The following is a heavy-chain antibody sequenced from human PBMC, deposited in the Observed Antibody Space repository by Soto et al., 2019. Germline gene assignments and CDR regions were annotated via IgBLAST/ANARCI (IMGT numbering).Heavy chain of an antibody. V-gene: IGHV5-10-1*01. CDR2: IDPSDSYT. D-gene: IGHD6-13*01. Sequence: GESLKISCKGSGYSFTSYWISWVRQMPGKGLEWMGRIDPSDSYTNYSPSFQGHVTISADKSISTAYLQLSSLKASDTAMYYCARHLNLAAAGPPDAFDIWGQGTMVTVSS. CDR1: GYSFTSYW. CDR3: ARHLNLAAAGPPDAFDI. J-gene: IGHJ3*02.